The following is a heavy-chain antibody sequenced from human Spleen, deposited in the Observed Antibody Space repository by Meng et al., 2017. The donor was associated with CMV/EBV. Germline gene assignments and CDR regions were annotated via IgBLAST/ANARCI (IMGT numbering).Heavy chain of an antibody. CDR2: INSDGSST. D-gene: IGHD6-13*01. CDR3: AKCRSGIAAALNY. V-gene: IGHV3-74*01. J-gene: IGHJ4*02. CDR1: GFTSSYYW. Sequence: GESLKISCAASGFTSSYYWMHWVRQAPGKGLVWVSRINSDGSSTSYADSVKGRFTISRDNAKNTLYLQMNSLRAEDTAVYYCAKCRSGIAAALNYWGQGTLVTVSS.